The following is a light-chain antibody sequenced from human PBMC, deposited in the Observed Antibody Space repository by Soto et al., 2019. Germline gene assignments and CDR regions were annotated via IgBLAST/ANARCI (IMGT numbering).Light chain of an antibody. CDR2: EVS. J-gene: IGLJ1*01. Sequence: QPVLTQPASVSGSPGQSITISCTGTSSDVGGYNYVSWYQQHPGKAPKLMIYEVSNRPSGVSDRFSGSKSGNTASLTISGLQAEDEAGYYCSSYTSSNTLYVFGTGTKVTVL. CDR3: SSYTSSNTLYV. CDR1: SSDVGGYNY. V-gene: IGLV2-14*01.